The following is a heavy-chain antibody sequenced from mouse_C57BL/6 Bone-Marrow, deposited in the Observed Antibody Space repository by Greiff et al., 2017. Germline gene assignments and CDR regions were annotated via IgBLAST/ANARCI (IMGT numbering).Heavy chain of an antibody. CDR1: GYTFTSYW. CDR2: LDPSDSYT. D-gene: IGHD1-1*01. V-gene: IGHV1-50*01. CDR3: AREDGSSSYYAMDY. Sequence: QVQLQQPGAELVKPGASVKLSCKASGYTFTSYWMQWVKQRPGQGLEWIGELDPSDSYTNYNQKFKGKATLTVDTSSSTAYMQLSSRTSEDSAVYYCAREDGSSSYYAMDYWGQGTSVTVSS. J-gene: IGHJ4*01.